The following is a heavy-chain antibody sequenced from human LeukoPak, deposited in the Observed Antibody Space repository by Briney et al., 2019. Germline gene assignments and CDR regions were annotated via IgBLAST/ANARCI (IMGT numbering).Heavy chain of an antibody. CDR3: ARGKDYRLYYFDY. V-gene: IGHV3-7*01. D-gene: IGHD3-16*01. J-gene: IGHJ4*02. CDR2: IKQDGSEK. CDR1: GFTFSSYW. Sequence: GGSLRLSCAASGFTFSSYWMSWVRQAPGKGLEWVAKIKQDGSEKYYVDSVKGRFTISRDNAKNSLYLQMNSLRAEDTAVYYCARGKDYRLYYFDYWGQGTLVTVSS.